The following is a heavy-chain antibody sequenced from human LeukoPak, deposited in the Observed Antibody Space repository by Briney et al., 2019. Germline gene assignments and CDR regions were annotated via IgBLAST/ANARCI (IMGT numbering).Heavy chain of an antibody. D-gene: IGHD1-20*01. CDR2: IYTSGST. V-gene: IGHV4-4*07. J-gene: IGHJ4*02. Sequence: PSETLSLTCTVSGGSISSYYWSWIRQPAGKGLEWIGRIYTSGSTNYNPSLKSRVTMSVDTSKNQFSPKLSSVTAADTAVYYCARGTGYNWNERFDYWGQGTLVTVSS. CDR1: GGSISSYY. CDR3: ARGTGYNWNERFDY.